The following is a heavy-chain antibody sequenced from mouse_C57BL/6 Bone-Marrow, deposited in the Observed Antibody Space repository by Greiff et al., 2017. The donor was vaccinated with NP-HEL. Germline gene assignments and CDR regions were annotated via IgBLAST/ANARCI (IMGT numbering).Heavy chain of an antibody. CDR3: ARPDYYYGSSYAY. V-gene: IGHV1-81*01. J-gene: IGHJ3*01. Sequence: VQLQQSGAELARPGASVKLSCKASGYTFTSYGISWVKQRTGQGLEWIGEIYPRSGNTYYNEKFKGKATLTADKSSSTAYMELRSLTSEDSAVYFCARPDYYYGSSYAYWGQGTLVTVSA. CDR1: GYTFTSYG. CDR2: IYPRSGNT. D-gene: IGHD1-1*01.